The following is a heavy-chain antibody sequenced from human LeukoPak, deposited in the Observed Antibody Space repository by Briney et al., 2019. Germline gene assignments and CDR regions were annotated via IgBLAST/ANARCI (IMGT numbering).Heavy chain of an antibody. Sequence: SVKVSCKASGGTFSSYAISWARQAPGQGLEWMGGIIPIFGTANYAQKFQGRVTITTDESTSTAYMELSSLRSEDTAVYYCARGMAMVRGTEPFDYWGQGTLVTVSS. CDR2: IIPIFGTA. D-gene: IGHD3-10*01. V-gene: IGHV1-69*05. J-gene: IGHJ4*02. CDR3: ARGMAMVRGTEPFDY. CDR1: GGTFSSYA.